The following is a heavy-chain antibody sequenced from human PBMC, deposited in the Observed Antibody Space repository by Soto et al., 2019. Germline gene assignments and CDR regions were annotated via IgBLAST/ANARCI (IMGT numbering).Heavy chain of an antibody. V-gene: IGHV1-69*12. CDR1: GDTFDTFA. Sequence: QVQLVQSGAEVLKPGSSVKVSCKASGDTFDTFAISWVRQAPGQGLEWMGGIIPIFRTPDYAQKFQGRVTITGDVSTSTAYMELTSLRYEATAVYSCAGEKDRAQLGGNSYYALDVWGQGTTVTVSS. CDR3: AGEKDRAQLGGNSYYALDV. CDR2: IIPIFRTP. J-gene: IGHJ6*02. D-gene: IGHD1-1*01.